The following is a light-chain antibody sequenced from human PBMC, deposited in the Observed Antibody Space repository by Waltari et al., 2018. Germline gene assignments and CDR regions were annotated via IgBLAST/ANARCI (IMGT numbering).Light chain of an antibody. CDR2: EVK. Sequence: QSALTQPASVSGSPGQSIPISCTGTSDDIGRYNYVPWYQLHPGKAPKLIIYEVKYRPSGVSSRFSGSRSANTASLTISGLQAEDEADYCCSAYTTSNTLVFGTGTYVTVL. J-gene: IGLJ1*01. CDR1: SDDIGRYNY. CDR3: SAYTTSNTLV. V-gene: IGLV2-14*01.